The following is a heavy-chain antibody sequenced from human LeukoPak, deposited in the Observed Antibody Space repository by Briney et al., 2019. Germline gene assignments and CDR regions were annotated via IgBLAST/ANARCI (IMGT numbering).Heavy chain of an antibody. Sequence: SGPALVKPTQTLTLTCTFSWFSLSTSGMCVSWIRQPSGKALEWLACIDWDDDKFYSTSLKTRLTLSKDTSKNQVVLTMTNMDPVDTATYYCERMAGDVEGAFDYWGQGTLVTVSS. V-gene: IGHV2-70*17. CDR1: WFSLSTSGMC. D-gene: IGHD2-21*02. J-gene: IGHJ4*02. CDR3: ERMAGDVEGAFDY. CDR2: IDWDDDK.